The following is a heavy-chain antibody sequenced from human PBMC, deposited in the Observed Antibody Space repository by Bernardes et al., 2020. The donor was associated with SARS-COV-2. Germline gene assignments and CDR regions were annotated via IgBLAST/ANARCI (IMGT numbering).Heavy chain of an antibody. CDR2: SYNTGST. Sequence: SKTLSLTCTASGSSISRYYWIWIRQPPGKGLEWIGYSYNTGSTKYNPSLKSRVSITVDMSKIQFSLRLSSVTAADTAVYYCARADSDYPPDYWGPGIFVTVSS. V-gene: IGHV4-59*01. CDR3: ARADSDYPPDY. J-gene: IGHJ4*02. CDR1: GSSISRYY. D-gene: IGHD5-12*01.